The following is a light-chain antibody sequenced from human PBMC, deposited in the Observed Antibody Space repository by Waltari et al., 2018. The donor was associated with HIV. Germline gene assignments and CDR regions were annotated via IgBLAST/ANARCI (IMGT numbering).Light chain of an antibody. CDR1: SSNLGNTY. V-gene: IGLV1-51*01. CDR3: GTRDSSLTEDWV. Sequence: QSVLTQPPSVSAAPGQSVTISCSGSSSNLGNTYVSWYQQLPGTAPKLLIYHNDKRPSGISDRFSGSKSATSATLAISGLRTGDEAHYYCGTRDSSLTEDWVFGGGTKLNVL. CDR2: HND. J-gene: IGLJ3*02.